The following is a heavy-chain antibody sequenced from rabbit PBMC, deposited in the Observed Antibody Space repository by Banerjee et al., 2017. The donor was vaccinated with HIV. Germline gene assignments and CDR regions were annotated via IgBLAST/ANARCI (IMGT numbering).Heavy chain of an antibody. CDR1: GFSFSNKYV. V-gene: IGHV1S45*01. J-gene: IGHJ4*01. CDR2: IYAGSSGST. Sequence: QEQLEESGGDLVKPEGSLTLTCTASGFSFSNKYVMCWVRQAPGKGLEWIACIYAGSSGSTYYANWAKGRFTISKTSSTTVTLQMTSLTAADTATYFCGRDRDGDAGYGSLALWGQVTLVTVS. D-gene: IGHD6-1*01. CDR3: GRDRDGDAGYGSLAL.